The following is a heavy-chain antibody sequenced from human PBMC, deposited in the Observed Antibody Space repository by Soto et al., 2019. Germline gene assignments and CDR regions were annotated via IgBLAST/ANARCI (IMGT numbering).Heavy chain of an antibody. V-gene: IGHV4-39*01. CDR3: ARYCSSTSCYTGVYFDY. Sequence: QLQLQESGPGLVKPSETLSLTCTVSGGSISSSSYYWGWIRQPPGKGLEWIGSIYYSGSTYYNPSLKSRVTISVDTSKNQFSLKLSSVTAADTAVYYCARYCSSTSCYTGVYFDYWGQGTLVTVSS. J-gene: IGHJ4*02. D-gene: IGHD2-2*02. CDR2: IYYSGST. CDR1: GGSISSSSYY.